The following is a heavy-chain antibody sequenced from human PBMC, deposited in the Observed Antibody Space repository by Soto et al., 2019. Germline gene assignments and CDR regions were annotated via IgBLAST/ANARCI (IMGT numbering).Heavy chain of an antibody. CDR3: AAVGSAGGCPPGPWN. V-gene: IGHV1-46*03. D-gene: IGHD2-15*01. Sequence: QVVQSGAEVRKPGASVKVSCKASGYSFTTYYIHWFRQAPGQGLEWMAIINPNGGSTNSAQKFQGRATVTRAMSASTVYMELSSLRSDDTAVYYGAAVGSAGGCPPGPWNWGRGTMVTVSS. CDR1: GYSFTTYY. J-gene: IGHJ3*01. CDR2: INPNGGST.